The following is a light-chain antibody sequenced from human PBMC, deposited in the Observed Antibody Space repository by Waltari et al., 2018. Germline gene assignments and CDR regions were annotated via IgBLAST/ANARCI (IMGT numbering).Light chain of an antibody. CDR3: MIWHNSSWV. J-gene: IGLJ3*02. V-gene: IGLV5-45*02. Sequence: QAVLTQPSSLSASPGASASLTCTLRSDIYVGTIRIFWYQQKAGSPPQYLLRYNSDSDKQQRSGVPSRFSGSKDASANAGILLISGLQSEDEADYYCMIWHNSSWVFGGGTKVTVL. CDR1: SDIYVGTIR. CDR2: YNSDSDK.